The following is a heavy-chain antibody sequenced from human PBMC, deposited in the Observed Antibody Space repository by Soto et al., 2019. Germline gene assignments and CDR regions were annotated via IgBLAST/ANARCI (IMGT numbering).Heavy chain of an antibody. CDR2: IRSKAYGGTT. V-gene: IGHV3-49*03. J-gene: IGHJ4*02. D-gene: IGHD5-12*01. CDR3: TRDRGEWLQSLAPDY. CDR1: GFTFGDYA. Sequence: GGSLRLSCTASGFTFGDYAMSWFRQAPGKGLEWVGFIRSKAYGGTTEYAASVKGRFTISRDDSKSIAYLQMNSLKTEDTAVYYCTRDRGEWLQSLAPDYWGQGTLVTVSS.